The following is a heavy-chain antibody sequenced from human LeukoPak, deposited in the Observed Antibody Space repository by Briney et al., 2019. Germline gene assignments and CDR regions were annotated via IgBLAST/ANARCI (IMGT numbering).Heavy chain of an antibody. V-gene: IGHV5-51*01. CDR2: IYPGDSDT. CDR1: GYSFTSYW. Sequence: GESLKISCNSSGYSFTSYWIGWVRQMPGKGLEWMGIIYPGDSDTGYSPSFQGQVTISADKSISTAYLQWSSLKASDTAMYYCARVPTYYYDSSGYSTTDFGAFDIWGQGTMVTVSS. D-gene: IGHD3-22*01. J-gene: IGHJ3*02. CDR3: ARVPTYYYDSSGYSTTDFGAFDI.